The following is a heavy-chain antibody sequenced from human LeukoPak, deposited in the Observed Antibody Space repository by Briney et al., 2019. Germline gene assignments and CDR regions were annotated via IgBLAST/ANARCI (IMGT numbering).Heavy chain of an antibody. CDR3: VREYHGGYFDF. V-gene: IGHV1-46*03. CDR2: CYPSAGTS. D-gene: IGHD3-16*01. J-gene: IGHJ4*02. CDR1: GYILTSYY. Sequence: ASVKVSWKASGYILTSYYMQWVRHSPGQGLEWLWVCYPSAGTSDPAQRFRARITLSDDTSTSTAYMELRSLKSEDTAIYFCVREYHGGYFDFWGQGTLVTVSS.